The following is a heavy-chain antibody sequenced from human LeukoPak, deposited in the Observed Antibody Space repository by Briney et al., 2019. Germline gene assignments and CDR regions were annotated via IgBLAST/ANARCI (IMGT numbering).Heavy chain of an antibody. CDR2: ISGSGGST. V-gene: IGHV3-23*01. Sequence: PGGSLRLSCAASGFTFSSYAMSWVRQAPGKGLEWVSAISGSGGSTYYADSVKGRFTISRDNSKNTLYLQMNSLRAEDTAVYYCARDTTSGYYDSSGYSLYYYYGMDVWGQGTTVTVSS. CDR3: ARDTTSGYYDSSGYSLYYYYGMDV. D-gene: IGHD3-22*01. CDR1: GFTFSSYA. J-gene: IGHJ6*02.